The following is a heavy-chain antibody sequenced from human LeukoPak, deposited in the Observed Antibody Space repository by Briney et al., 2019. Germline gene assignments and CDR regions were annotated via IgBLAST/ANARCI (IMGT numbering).Heavy chain of an antibody. CDR3: ARAERGGYSGYDYGMDL. V-gene: IGHV3-30*04. CDR1: GFTFSSYA. CDR2: ISYDGSNT. J-gene: IGHJ6*04. Sequence: GRSLRLSCAASGFTFSSYAMHWVRKAPGKGLEWVAVISYDGSNTYYADSVKGRFTISRDNSKNTLYLQMNSLRAEDTAVYYCARAERGGYSGYDYGMDLWGKGTTVTVSS. D-gene: IGHD5-12*01.